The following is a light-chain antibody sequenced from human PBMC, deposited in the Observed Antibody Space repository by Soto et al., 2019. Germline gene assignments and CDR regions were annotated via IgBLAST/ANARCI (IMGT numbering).Light chain of an antibody. J-gene: IGLJ1*01. CDR3: CSYAGSSTQSYV. CDR2: EVS. CDR1: NSDVGSYNL. Sequence: QSVLTQPASVSGSPGQSITISCTGTNSDVGSYNLVSWYQQHPGKAPKVIIYEVSERPSGVSDRFSGSKSGHTASLMISGLQAEDEADYYCCSYAGSSTQSYVFGSGTKVTVL. V-gene: IGLV2-23*02.